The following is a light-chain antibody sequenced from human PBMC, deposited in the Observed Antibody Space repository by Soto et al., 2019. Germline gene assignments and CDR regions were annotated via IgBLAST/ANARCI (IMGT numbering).Light chain of an antibody. V-gene: IGLV2-23*01. CDR3: CSYAGSNTVL. CDR1: SNDVGSYNL. Sequence: QSALTQPASVSGSPGQSITISCTGTSNDVGSYNLVSWYRQYPGKAPELMIYEGSKRPSGVSNRFSGSKSGNTASLTISGLQGEDEADYYCCSYAGSNTVLFGGGTKLTVL. CDR2: EGS. J-gene: IGLJ3*02.